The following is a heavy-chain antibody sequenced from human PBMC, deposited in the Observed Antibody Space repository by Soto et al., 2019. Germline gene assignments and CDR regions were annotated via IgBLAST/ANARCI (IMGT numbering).Heavy chain of an antibody. CDR1: GLTFSSYA. CDR2: ISGSDYST. CDR3: AKRSSSSTFDY. J-gene: IGHJ4*02. D-gene: IGHD6-6*01. Sequence: EVQLLESGGGLVQPGESLRLSCAASGLTFSSYAMSWVRQAPGKGLEWVSVISGSDYSTYYADSVKGRFTISRDNSKNTLYLQMNSLRAEDTAVYYCAKRSSSSTFDYWGQGTLVTVSS. V-gene: IGHV3-23*01.